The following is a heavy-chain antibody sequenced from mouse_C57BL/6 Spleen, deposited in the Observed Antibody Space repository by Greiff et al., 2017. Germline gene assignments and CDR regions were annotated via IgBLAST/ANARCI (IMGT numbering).Heavy chain of an antibody. D-gene: IGHD1-1*01. CDR1: GFSLTSYA. CDR2: IWTGGGT. V-gene: IGHV2-9-1*01. Sequence: VKLMESGPGLVAPSQSLSITCTVSGFSLTSYAISWVRQPPGKGLEWLGVIWTGGGTNYNSALKSRLSISKDNSKSQVFLKMNSLQTDDTARYYCARNPTTHGSSHWYFDVWGTGTTVTVSS. J-gene: IGHJ1*03. CDR3: ARNPTTHGSSHWYFDV.